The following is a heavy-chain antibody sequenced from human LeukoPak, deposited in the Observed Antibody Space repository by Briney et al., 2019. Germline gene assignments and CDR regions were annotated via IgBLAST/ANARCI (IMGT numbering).Heavy chain of an antibody. V-gene: IGHV3-30-3*01. CDR2: ITSDGNRK. J-gene: IGHJ4*02. CDR3: ARVWSNDY. D-gene: IGHD3-16*01. CDR1: GLTLSTYA. Sequence: PRGSLRLSCAPSGLTLSTYAVNWVRQTPGEGRGWVAIITSDGNRKDSVESVYGRFSISTHNSRSTLFLHMNSLTTDDTAVYCCARVWSNDYWGQGTLVSVSS.